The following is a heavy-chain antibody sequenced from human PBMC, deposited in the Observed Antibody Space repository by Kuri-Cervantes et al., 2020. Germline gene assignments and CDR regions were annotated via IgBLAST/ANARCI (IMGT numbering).Heavy chain of an antibody. J-gene: IGHJ4*02. V-gene: IGHV3-33*08. D-gene: IGHD6-13*01. CDR2: IWYDGSNK. CDR1: GGSFSGYY. CDR3: AKSYSSSWYYFDY. Sequence: GGSLRLSCAVYGGSFSGYYWSWIRQPPGKGLEWVAVIWYDGSNKYYADSVKGRFTISRDNSKNTLYLQMNSLRAEDTAVYYCAKSYSSSWYYFDYWGQGTLVTVSS.